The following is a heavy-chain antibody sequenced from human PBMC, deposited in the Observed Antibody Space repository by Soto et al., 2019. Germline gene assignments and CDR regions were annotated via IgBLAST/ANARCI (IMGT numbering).Heavy chain of an antibody. CDR2: VIPLFGTA. Sequence: QVQLVQSGAEVKKPGTSVKVSCTASGGTFSSYAISWVRQAPGQGLEWMGGVIPLFGTAYYAQKFHGRVKITADESTSTAYMGLSRLGSADTAVYYCPSTDDSRGPLTYYYYGMDFRGKGTPVAVSS. D-gene: IGHD3-22*01. V-gene: IGHV1-69*01. J-gene: IGHJ6*04. CDR3: PSTDDSRGPLTYYYYGMDF. CDR1: GGTFSSYA.